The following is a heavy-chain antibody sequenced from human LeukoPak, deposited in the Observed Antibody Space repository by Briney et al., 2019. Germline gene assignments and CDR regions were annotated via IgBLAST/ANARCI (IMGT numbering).Heavy chain of an antibody. J-gene: IGHJ4*02. CDR3: ARDTGYFDY. CDR2: ISGSGDNT. Sequence: GSLRLSCAASGFTFSSYAMSWVRQAPGKGLEWVSGISGSGDNTYYADSVKGRFTISRDNSKNTLYLQMNSLRAEDTAVYYCARDTGYFDYWGQGTLVTVSS. V-gene: IGHV3-23*01. D-gene: IGHD3-10*01. CDR1: GFTFSSYA.